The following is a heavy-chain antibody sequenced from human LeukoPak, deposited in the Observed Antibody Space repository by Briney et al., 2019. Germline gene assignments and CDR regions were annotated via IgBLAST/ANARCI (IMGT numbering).Heavy chain of an antibody. CDR3: ARVRHYYGSGSYYGWFDP. V-gene: IGHV4-31*03. J-gene: IGHJ5*02. Sequence: PSETLSLTCTVSGGSISSGGYYWSWIRQHPGKGLEWIGYIYYSGSTYYNPSLKSRVTISVDTSKNQFSLKLSSVTAADTAVYYCARVRHYYGSGSYYGWFDPWGQGTLVTVSS. CDR1: GGSISSGGYY. D-gene: IGHD3-10*01. CDR2: IYYSGST.